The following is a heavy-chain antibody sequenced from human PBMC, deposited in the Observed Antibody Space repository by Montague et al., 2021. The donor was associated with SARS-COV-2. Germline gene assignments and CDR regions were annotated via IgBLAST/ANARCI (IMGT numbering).Heavy chain of an antibody. D-gene: IGHD2-21*02. CDR3: ASLGSPAYCGGDCYLRDYGMDV. Sequence: SETLSLTCTVSGGSITSSAYYWSWIRQSPGKGLEWIGTIYYSGNTYSNPSLKSRVTISMDTSKSQVSLTINSVTAADTAVYFCASLGSPAYCGGDCYLRDYGMDVWGQGTTVTVSS. V-gene: IGHV4-39*01. CDR2: IYYSGNT. J-gene: IGHJ6*02. CDR1: GGSITSSAYY.